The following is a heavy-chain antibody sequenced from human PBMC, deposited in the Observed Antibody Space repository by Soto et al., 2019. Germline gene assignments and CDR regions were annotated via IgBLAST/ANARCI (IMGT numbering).Heavy chain of an antibody. Sequence: ASVKVSCKASGYTFTGYYMHWVRQAPGQGLEWMGWINPNSGGTNYAQKFQGWVTMTRDTSISTAYMELSRLRSDDTAVYYCAREASSSDYYGMDVWGKGTTVTVSS. CDR1: GYTFTGYY. J-gene: IGHJ6*04. CDR3: AREASSSDYYGMDV. CDR2: INPNSGGT. D-gene: IGHD6-13*01. V-gene: IGHV1-2*04.